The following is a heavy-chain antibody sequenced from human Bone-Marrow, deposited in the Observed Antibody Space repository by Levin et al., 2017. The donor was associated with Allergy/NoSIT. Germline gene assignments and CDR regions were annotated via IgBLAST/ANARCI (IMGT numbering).Heavy chain of an antibody. CDR2: VIPRFGAT. V-gene: IGHV1-69*13. CDR3: ATKSLVVVPAASDFFYYYGMDV. CDR1: GGTFSGHA. Sequence: SVKVSCKASGGTFSGHALSWVRQAPGQGLEWMGGVIPRFGATNYAQDFQGRATIIADESTNTAYMELSSLRSEDSAVYYCATKSLVVVPAASDFFYYYGMDVWGQGTTVTVS. J-gene: IGHJ6*02. D-gene: IGHD2-2*01.